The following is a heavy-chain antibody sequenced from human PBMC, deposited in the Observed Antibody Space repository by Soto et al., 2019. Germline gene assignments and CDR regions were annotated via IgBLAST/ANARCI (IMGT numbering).Heavy chain of an antibody. Sequence: EVQLVESGGGLVQPGRSLRLSCAASGFTFDDYAMHWVRQAPGKGLEWVSGISWNSGSIGYADSVKGRFTISRDNAKNSLYLQMNSLRAEDTALYYCAKDQEQLERRVGAFDIWGQGTMVTVSS. CDR3: AKDQEQLERRVGAFDI. D-gene: IGHD1-1*01. CDR1: GFTFDDYA. CDR2: ISWNSGSI. V-gene: IGHV3-9*01. J-gene: IGHJ3*02.